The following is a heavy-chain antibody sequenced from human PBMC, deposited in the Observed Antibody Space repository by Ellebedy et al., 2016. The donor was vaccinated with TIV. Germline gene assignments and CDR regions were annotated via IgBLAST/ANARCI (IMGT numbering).Heavy chain of an antibody. D-gene: IGHD2-2*01. Sequence: PGGSLRLSCAASGFTFSSYAMSWVRQAPGKGLEWVSAISGSGGSTYYADSVKGRFTISRDNSKNTLYLQMNSLRAEDTAVYYCARGASPPSRYNWFDPWGQGTLVTVSS. CDR2: ISGSGGST. J-gene: IGHJ5*02. CDR1: GFTFSSYA. V-gene: IGHV3-23*01. CDR3: ARGASPPSRYNWFDP.